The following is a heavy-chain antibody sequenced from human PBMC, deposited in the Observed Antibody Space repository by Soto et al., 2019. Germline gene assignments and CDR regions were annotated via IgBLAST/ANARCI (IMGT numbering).Heavy chain of an antibody. CDR3: TTDPYRGSYEFDY. CDR2: IKSKTDGGTT. Sequence: PGGSLRLSCAASGLTFTNAWMSWVRQAPGKGSEWVGRIKSKTDGGTTDYSALVKGRFTISRDDSTNTLYLQMNSLKTEDTAVYYCTTDPYRGSYEFDYWGQGTLVTVSS. CDR1: GLTFTNAW. V-gene: IGHV3-15*01. D-gene: IGHD1-26*01. J-gene: IGHJ4*02.